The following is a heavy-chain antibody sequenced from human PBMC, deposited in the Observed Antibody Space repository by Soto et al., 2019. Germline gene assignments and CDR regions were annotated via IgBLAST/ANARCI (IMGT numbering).Heavy chain of an antibody. J-gene: IGHJ4*02. V-gene: IGHV3-53*01. CDR2: IYSGGYT. Sequence: EVQLVESGGGLIQPGGSLRLSCAVSGFTVSNNYMSWVRQAPGKGLEGVSVIYSGGYTAYGDSVKGRFTISRDNSKNKLYLQINSRGADAPPCYYWPPRRGGGGYWGQGTLVTVSS. CDR3: PPRRGGGGY. CDR1: GFTVSNNY. D-gene: IGHD3-10*01.